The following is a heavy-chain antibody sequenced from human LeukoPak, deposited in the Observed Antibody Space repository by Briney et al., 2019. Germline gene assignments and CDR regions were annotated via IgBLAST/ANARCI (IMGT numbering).Heavy chain of an antibody. V-gene: IGHV3-23*01. J-gene: IGHJ3*02. CDR3: AILQGGRFLLGI. Sequence: GGSLRLSCAASGFTVSSNYMSWVRQTPGKGLEWVSATTGNGDTTYYADSVRGRFTISRDNSKNMLFLHMNSLRAEDTAIYYCAILQGGRFLLGIWGQGTMVTASS. CDR1: GFTVSSNY. CDR2: TTGNGDTT. D-gene: IGHD1-26*01.